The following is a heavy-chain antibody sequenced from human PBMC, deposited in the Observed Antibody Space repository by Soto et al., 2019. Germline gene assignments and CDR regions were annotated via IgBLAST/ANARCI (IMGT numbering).Heavy chain of an antibody. CDR1: GGTFSSYT. J-gene: IGHJ3*02. D-gene: IGHD2-2*01. CDR3: ARAPGGYCSSTSCLPHAFDI. CDR2: IIPILGIA. Sequence: SVKVSCKASGGTFSSYTISWVRQAPGQGLEWMGRIIPILGIANYAQKFQGRVTITADKSTSTAYMELSSLRSEDTAVYYCARAPGGYCSSTSCLPHAFDIRGQRTMVTVSS. V-gene: IGHV1-69*02.